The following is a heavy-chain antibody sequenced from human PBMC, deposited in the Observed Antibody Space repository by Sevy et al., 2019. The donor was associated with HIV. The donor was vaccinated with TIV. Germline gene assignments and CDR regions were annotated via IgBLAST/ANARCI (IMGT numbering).Heavy chain of an antibody. CDR3: ARDRNYDRYYYGMDV. CDR1: GFTFSSYS. V-gene: IGHV3-21*01. CDR2: ISSSSSYI. Sequence: GGSLRLSCAASGFTFSSYSMNWVRQAPGKGLEWVSSISSSSSYIYYADSVKGRFTISRDNAKNSLYPQMNSLRAEDTAVYYCARDRNYDRYYYGMDVWGQGTTVTVSS. J-gene: IGHJ6*02. D-gene: IGHD4-4*01.